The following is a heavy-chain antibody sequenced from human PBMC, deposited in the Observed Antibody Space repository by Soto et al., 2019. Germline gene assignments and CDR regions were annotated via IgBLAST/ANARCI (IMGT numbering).Heavy chain of an antibody. CDR2: ISYDGSNK. CDR3: AKGLRVPFTNYTYYYYGMDV. Sequence: VAVISYDGSNKYYADSVKGRFTISRDNSKNTLYLQMNSLRAEDTAVYYCAKGLRVPFTNYTYYYYGMDVWGQGTTVTVFS. V-gene: IGHV3-30*18. J-gene: IGHJ6*02. D-gene: IGHD2-2*01.